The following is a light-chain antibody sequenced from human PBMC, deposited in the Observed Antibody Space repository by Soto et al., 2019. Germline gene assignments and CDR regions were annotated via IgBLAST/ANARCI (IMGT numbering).Light chain of an antibody. CDR2: RNN. V-gene: IGLV1-47*01. CDR1: SSNIGSNS. CDR3: AVWHDSLIGPV. Sequence: QLVLTQPPSASGTPGQRVTISCSGSSSNIGSNSVYWYQHLPGTAPKLLIYRNNQRPSGVPDRFSGSKSGTSASLAISGLRSEDDADYYCAVWHDSLIGPVFGGGTLLTVL. J-gene: IGLJ7*01.